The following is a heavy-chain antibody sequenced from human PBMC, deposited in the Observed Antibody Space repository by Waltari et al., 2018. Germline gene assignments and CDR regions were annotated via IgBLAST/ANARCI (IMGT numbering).Heavy chain of an antibody. Sequence: QVQLVQSGAEVTQPGASVKVSCKDSGYTFTDSYMHWVRQAPGQGLEWVGWMNPNSGGTNYAQKFQGRVTLTRDTSITTAYMELSSLRSDDTAVYYCATYLRSSGSYSLIYWGQGTLVTVSS. CDR2: MNPNSGGT. J-gene: IGHJ4*02. CDR1: GYTFTDSY. V-gene: IGHV1-2*02. D-gene: IGHD1-26*01. CDR3: ATYLRSSGSYSLIY.